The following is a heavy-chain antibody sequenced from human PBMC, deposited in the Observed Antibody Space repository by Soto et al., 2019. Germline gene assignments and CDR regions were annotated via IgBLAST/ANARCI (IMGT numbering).Heavy chain of an antibody. Sequence: QVQLVQSGAEVKKPGSSVKVSCKASGGTFSSYALSWVRQDPGQGLEWMGGIIPIFGTANYAQKFHGRVKITADKSPSTADMELSSLRSDDTAVYYCANLGDYGDYVAVDYWVQLTLVKVS. CDR2: IIPIFGTA. CDR3: ANLGDYGDYVAVDY. CDR1: GGTFSSYA. D-gene: IGHD4-17*01. J-gene: IGHJ4*02. V-gene: IGHV1-69*06.